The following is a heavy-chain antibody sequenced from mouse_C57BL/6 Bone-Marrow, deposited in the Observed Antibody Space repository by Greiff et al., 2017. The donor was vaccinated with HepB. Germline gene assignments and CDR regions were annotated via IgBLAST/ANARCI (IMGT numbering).Heavy chain of an antibody. V-gene: IGHV1-69*01. J-gene: IGHJ4*01. D-gene: IGHD1-1*01. CDR2: IDPSDSYT. CDR3: AREKSGSSYAMDY. CDR1: GYTFTSYW. Sequence: QVQLQQPGAELVMPGASVKLSCKASGYTFTSYWMHWVKQRPGQGLEWIGEIDPSDSYTNYNQKFKGKSTLTVDKSSSTAYMQLSSLTSEDSAVYYCAREKSGSSYAMDYWGQGTSVTVSS.